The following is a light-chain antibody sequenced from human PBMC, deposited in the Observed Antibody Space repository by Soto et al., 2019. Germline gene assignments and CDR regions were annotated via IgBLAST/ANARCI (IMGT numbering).Light chain of an antibody. J-gene: IGKJ2*01. CDR1: QNVNNNY. CDR3: QHYDGSPRT. CDR2: GVF. V-gene: IGKV3-20*01. Sequence: VLTQSPGTVSLSPGQRATLSCRTSQNVNNNYLAWYQQKPGQAPRLLIFGVFNRAAGTPDRFSGSGSGTDFTLTISGLQPEDSGVYYCQHYDGSPRTFGQGTRLEI.